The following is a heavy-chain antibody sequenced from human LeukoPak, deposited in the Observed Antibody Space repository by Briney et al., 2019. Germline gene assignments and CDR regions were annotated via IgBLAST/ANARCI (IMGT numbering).Heavy chain of an antibody. V-gene: IGHV4-59*08. CDR2: IYYSGST. CDR1: SGSISSYS. CDR3: ARHGTMPYYYDSSGYPFLDY. J-gene: IGHJ4*02. Sequence: PSETLSLTCTVSSGSISSYSWSWIRQPPGKGLEWIGYIYYSGSTSYNPSLKGRVIMSVDTSKNQFSLKLSSVTAADTAVYYCARHGTMPYYYDSSGYPFLDYWGQGTLVTVSS. D-gene: IGHD3-22*01.